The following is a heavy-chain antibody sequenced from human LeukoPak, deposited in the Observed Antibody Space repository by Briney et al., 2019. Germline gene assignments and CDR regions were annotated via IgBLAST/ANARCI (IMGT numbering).Heavy chain of an antibody. J-gene: IGHJ4*02. CDR3: ARRSDSSGYYFFDY. CDR2: ISFSGST. D-gene: IGHD3-22*01. CDR1: GGSITSYH. V-gene: IGHV4-59*05. Sequence: PSETLSPTCTVSGGSITSYHYSWIRQPPGKGLEWIGSISFSGSTYYNPSLRSRVTISEDTSKNQFSLKLSSVTAADTAVYYCARRSDSSGYYFFDYWGQGTLVTVSS.